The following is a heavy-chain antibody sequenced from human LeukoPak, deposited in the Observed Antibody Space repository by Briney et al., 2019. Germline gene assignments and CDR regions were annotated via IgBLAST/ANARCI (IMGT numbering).Heavy chain of an antibody. Sequence: SETLSLTCTVSGGSISSYYWGWIRQPPGKGLEWIGSIYYSGSTYYNPSLKSRVTISVDTSKNQFSLKLSSVTAADTAVYYCARVRSSSWLYYFDYWGQGTLVTVSS. J-gene: IGHJ4*02. CDR2: IYYSGST. D-gene: IGHD6-13*01. CDR1: GGSISSYY. CDR3: ARVRSSSWLYYFDY. V-gene: IGHV4-39*07.